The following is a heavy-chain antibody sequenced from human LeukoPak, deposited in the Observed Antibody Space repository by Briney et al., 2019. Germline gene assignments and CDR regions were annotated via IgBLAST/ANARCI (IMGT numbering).Heavy chain of an antibody. V-gene: IGHV3-21*01. J-gene: IGHJ4*02. Sequence: GGSLRLSCAASGFTFSINAMSWVRRAPGKGLEWVSSISSNSDYIYYADSVKGRFTISRDNAKNSLYLQMTSLRAEDTAVYYCARGVGATTHYFDFWGQGALVTVSS. D-gene: IGHD1-26*01. CDR3: ARGVGATTHYFDF. CDR1: GFTFSINA. CDR2: ISSNSDYI.